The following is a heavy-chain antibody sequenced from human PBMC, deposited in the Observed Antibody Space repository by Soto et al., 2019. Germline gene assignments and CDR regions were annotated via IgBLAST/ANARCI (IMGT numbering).Heavy chain of an antibody. CDR1: GGSISSYY. D-gene: IGHD6-13*01. J-gene: IGHJ6*02. CDR2: IYYSGST. CDR3: AHSSSWSSMDV. V-gene: IGHV4-59*06. Sequence: SETLSLTCTVSGGSISSYYWSWIRQPPGKGLEWIGYIYYSGSTYYNPSLKSRVTISVDTSKNQFSLKLSSVTAADTAVYYCAHSSSWSSMDVWGQGTTVTVSS.